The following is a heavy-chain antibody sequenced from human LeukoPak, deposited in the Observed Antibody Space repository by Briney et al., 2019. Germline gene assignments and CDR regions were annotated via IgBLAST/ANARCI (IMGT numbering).Heavy chain of an antibody. CDR3: AKVVLVGAIFGPGY. Sequence: GGSLRLSCAASGFTFSSYGMHWVRQAPGKGLEWVAFIRSDGSNKYYADSVKGRFTISRDNSKNALYLQMNSLRAEDTAVYYCAKVVLVGAIFGPGYWGQGTLVTVSS. CDR2: IRSDGSNK. V-gene: IGHV3-30*02. D-gene: IGHD1-26*01. CDR1: GFTFSSYG. J-gene: IGHJ4*02.